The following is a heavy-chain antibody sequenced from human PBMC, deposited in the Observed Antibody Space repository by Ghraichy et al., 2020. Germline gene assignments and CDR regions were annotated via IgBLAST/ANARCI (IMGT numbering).Heavy chain of an antibody. V-gene: IGHV4-34*01. D-gene: IGHD6-13*01. CDR2: INHSGST. J-gene: IGHJ6*03. CDR1: GGSFSGYY. CDR3: ARGRAGIAAVYYYYYMDV. Sequence: SETLSLTCAVYGGSFSGYYWSWIRQPPGKGLEWIGEINHSGSTNYNPSLKSRVTISVDTSKNQFSLKLSSVTAADTAVYYCARGRAGIAAVYYYYYMDVWGKGTTVTVFS.